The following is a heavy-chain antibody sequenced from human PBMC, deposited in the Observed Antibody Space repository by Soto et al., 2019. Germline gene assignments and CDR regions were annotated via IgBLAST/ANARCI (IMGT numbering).Heavy chain of an antibody. D-gene: IGHD6-13*01. CDR2: MRSSSGTI. CDR3: ARVGPSSSWTDFDY. Sequence: GSLRLSCAASGFTFSSYSMSWVRQAPGKGLEWVSYMRSSSGTIYYAGSVKGRFTISRDNAENSLFLQMNSLRVEDTAVYYCARVGPSSSWTDFDYWGQGTLVTVSS. CDR1: GFTFSSYS. J-gene: IGHJ4*02. V-gene: IGHV3-48*01.